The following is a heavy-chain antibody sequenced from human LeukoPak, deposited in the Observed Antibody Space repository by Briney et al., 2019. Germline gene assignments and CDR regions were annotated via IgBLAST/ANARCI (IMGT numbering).Heavy chain of an antibody. V-gene: IGHV3-66*01. CDR3: ARERPASRDGYNALEH. CDR2: IFNGGST. J-gene: IGHJ1*01. Sequence: QPGGSLRLSCAASGFTVSSKYMSWVRQAPGKGLEGVSVIFNGGSTYYADSVKGRFTISTDNSKNTLYLQMGSLRAEDMAVYYCARERPASRDGYNALEHWGQGTLVTVSS. D-gene: IGHD5-24*01. CDR1: GFTVSSKY.